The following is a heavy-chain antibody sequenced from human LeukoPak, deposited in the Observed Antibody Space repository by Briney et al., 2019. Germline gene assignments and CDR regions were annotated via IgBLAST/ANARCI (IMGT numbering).Heavy chain of an antibody. V-gene: IGHV4-38-2*02. J-gene: IGHJ4*02. Sequence: KPSETLSLTCTVSGYSISSGFYWGWIRQPPGKGLEWIGTFYHRGSTHYNPSLKSRVTISVDTSKNQFSLKLSSVTVADTPVYFCARGSYSDYVVKYWGQGILVTVSS. CDR1: GYSISSGFY. D-gene: IGHD4-11*01. CDR3: ARGSYSDYVVKY. CDR2: FYHRGST.